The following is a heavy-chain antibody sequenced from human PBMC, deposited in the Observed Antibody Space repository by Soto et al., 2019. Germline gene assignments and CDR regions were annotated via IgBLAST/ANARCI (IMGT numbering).Heavy chain of an antibody. Sequence: QVQLVQSGAEVKKPGSSVKVSCKASGGTFSSYAISWVRQAPGQGLEWMGGIIPIFGTANYAQKFQGRVTITADESTSTAYMELSSLRSEDTAVYYCARGEDCSGGSFPFRFDPWGQGTLVTVSS. J-gene: IGHJ5*02. D-gene: IGHD2-15*01. V-gene: IGHV1-69*01. CDR3: ARGEDCSGGSFPFRFDP. CDR2: IIPIFGTA. CDR1: GGTFSSYA.